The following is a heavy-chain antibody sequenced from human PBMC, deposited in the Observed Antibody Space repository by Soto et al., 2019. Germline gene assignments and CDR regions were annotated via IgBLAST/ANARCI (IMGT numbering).Heavy chain of an antibody. CDR1: GYTFTNYW. CDR2: IYPGDSDT. J-gene: IGHJ6*02. CDR3: AASIFYYGMDV. Sequence: GESLKISCKGSGYTFTNYWIGWVRQMPGEGLEWMGIIYPGDSDTKYNPSFQGQVTISADKSITTTYLQWSSLKASDTAIYYCAASIFYYGMDVRGQGTTVTVSS. V-gene: IGHV5-51*01.